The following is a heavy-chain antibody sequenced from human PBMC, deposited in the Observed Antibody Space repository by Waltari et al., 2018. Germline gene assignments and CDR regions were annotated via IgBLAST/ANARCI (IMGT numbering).Heavy chain of an antibody. CDR1: GFSLDGVA. CDR2: VSWNSGTK. J-gene: IGHJ4*02. Sequence: EAQLVESGGGLVQPGRSLRLSCVASGFSLDGVAMHWVRQVPGKGLEWVSGVSWNSGTKGYADSVEGRFTISRDNAKNSLHLEMNSLRAEDTGLYYCAKDIGSYTSSRYYSDNTGSFDYWGQGTLVTVSS. CDR3: AKDIGSYTSSRYYSDNTGSFDY. D-gene: IGHD3-22*01. V-gene: IGHV3-9*01.